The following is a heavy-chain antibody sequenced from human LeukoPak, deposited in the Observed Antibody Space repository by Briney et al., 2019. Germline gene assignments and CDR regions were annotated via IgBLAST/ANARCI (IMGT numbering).Heavy chain of an antibody. J-gene: IGHJ6*03. V-gene: IGHV3-15*01. CDR1: GFTFSNAW. D-gene: IGHD6-6*01. Sequence: GGSLRLSCAASGFTFSNAWMSWVRQAPGKGLEWVGRIKGKTDGGTTDYAAPVKGRFTISRDDSKNTLYLQMNSLKTEDTAVYYCTTEVEYSQKDYYYYYYMDVWGKGTTVTVSS. CDR3: TTEVEYSQKDYYYYYYMDV. CDR2: IKGKTDGGTT.